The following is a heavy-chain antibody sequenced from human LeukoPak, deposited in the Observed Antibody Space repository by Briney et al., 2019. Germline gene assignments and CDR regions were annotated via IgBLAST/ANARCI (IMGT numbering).Heavy chain of an antibody. D-gene: IGHD1-26*01. Sequence: GGSLRLSCAASGFTFSSYSMNWVRQAPGKGLEWVSYISSSSGSMIHYADSVRGRFTISRDNAKNSLFLQMNSLRAEDTAVYYCARGSYGEHWGQGTLVTVSS. CDR3: ARGSYGEH. J-gene: IGHJ1*01. V-gene: IGHV3-48*04. CDR1: GFTFSSYS. CDR2: ISSSSGSMI.